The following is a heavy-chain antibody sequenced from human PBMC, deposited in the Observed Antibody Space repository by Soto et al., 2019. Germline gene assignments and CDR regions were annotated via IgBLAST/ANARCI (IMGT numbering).Heavy chain of an antibody. V-gene: IGHV3-30*14. D-gene: IGHD3-22*01. Sequence: GGSLRLSCVASGFTFSSYVIHWVRQAPGKGLEWVALISTDGTEKHYPGSVRGRFTISRDNSKNTLYLQMNSLRAEDTAVYYCARFYYDSSGYLPSPYYYYYGMDVWGQGTTVT. J-gene: IGHJ6*02. CDR1: GFTFSSYV. CDR3: ARFYYDSSGYLPSPYYYYYGMDV. CDR2: ISTDGTEK.